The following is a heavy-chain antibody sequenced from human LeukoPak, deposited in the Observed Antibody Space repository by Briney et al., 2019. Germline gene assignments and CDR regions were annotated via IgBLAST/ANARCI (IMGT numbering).Heavy chain of an antibody. CDR3: ARAGRGARFLEWLVNFDY. Sequence: SETLSLTCTVSGGSISSGDYYWSWIRQPPGKGLEWIGYIYYSGSTYYNPSLKSRVTISVDTSKNQFSLKLSSVTAADTAVYYCARAGRGARFLEWLVNFDYWGQGTLVTVSS. V-gene: IGHV4-30-4*08. CDR1: GGSISSGDYY. CDR2: IYYSGST. D-gene: IGHD3-3*01. J-gene: IGHJ4*02.